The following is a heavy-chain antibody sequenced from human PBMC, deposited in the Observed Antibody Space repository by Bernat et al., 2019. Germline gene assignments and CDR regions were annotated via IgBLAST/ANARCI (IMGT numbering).Heavy chain of an antibody. V-gene: IGHV3-23*04. D-gene: IGHD3-22*01. J-gene: IGHJ4*02. CDR3: AKYIAYYDSSGHSVTFDY. CDR2: ISGSGGST. Sequence: EVQLVESGGGLVQPGGSLRLSRAASGFTFSSYAMSWVRQAPGKGLEWVSAISGSGGSTYYADSVKGRFTISRDNSKNTLYLQMNSLRAEDTAVYYWAKYIAYYDSSGHSVTFDYWGQGTLVTVSS. CDR1: GFTFSSYA.